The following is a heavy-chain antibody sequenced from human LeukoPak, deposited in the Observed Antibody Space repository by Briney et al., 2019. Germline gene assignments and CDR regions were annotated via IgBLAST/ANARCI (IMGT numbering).Heavy chain of an antibody. V-gene: IGHV3-13*01. CDR1: GFTFSTYD. CDR2: IGTAGDT. CDR3: ARGGRDPGGFDP. J-gene: IGHJ5*02. Sequence: GGSLGLSCAASGFTFSTYDMHWVRHATGKGLEWVSAIGTAGDTYYSGSVKGRFTISRENAKNSLYLQMNSLRAGDTAVYYCARGGRDPGGFDPWGQGTLVTVSS. D-gene: IGHD4-23*01.